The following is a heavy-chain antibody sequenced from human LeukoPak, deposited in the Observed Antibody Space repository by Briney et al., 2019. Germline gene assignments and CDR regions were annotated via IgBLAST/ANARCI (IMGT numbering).Heavy chain of an antibody. CDR3: ATRYGDYAWDFDY. J-gene: IGHJ4*02. V-gene: IGHV1-24*01. Sequence: ASVKVSCKVSGYTLTELSMHWMRQAPGKGLEWMGGFDPEDGETIYAQKFQGRVTMTEDTSTDTAYMELSSLRSEDTAVYYCATRYGDYAWDFDYWGQGTLVTVSS. CDR1: GYTLTELS. CDR2: FDPEDGET. D-gene: IGHD4-17*01.